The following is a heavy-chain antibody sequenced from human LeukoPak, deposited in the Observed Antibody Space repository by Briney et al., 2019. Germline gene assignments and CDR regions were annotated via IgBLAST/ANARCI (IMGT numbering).Heavy chain of an antibody. CDR1: GFTFSNAW. J-gene: IGHJ4*02. CDR2: IKSKTDGGTT. D-gene: IGHD2/OR15-2a*01. V-gene: IGHV3-15*01. Sequence: GGALRLSCAASGFTFSNAWMSGVGQAPGKGGEWVGGIKSKTDGGTTDYAAPVKGRFTISRDDSKNTLYLQMNSLKTEDTAVYYCTTDLLGEDPHGGIWGQGTLVTVSS. CDR3: TTDLLGEDPHGGI.